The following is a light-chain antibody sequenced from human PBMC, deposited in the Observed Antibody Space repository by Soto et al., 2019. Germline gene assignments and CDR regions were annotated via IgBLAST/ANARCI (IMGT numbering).Light chain of an antibody. CDR3: ASWDDSLSGRV. J-gene: IGLJ3*02. Sequence: QSVLTQPPSLSGAPGQRVTISCTGDISNIGAGFDVHWYQHLPGTAPKLLIYGSTNRPSGVPDRFSGSKSGTSASLAITGLQAEDEADYYCASWDDSLSGRVFGGGTKLTVL. CDR1: ISNIGAGFD. V-gene: IGLV1-40*01. CDR2: GST.